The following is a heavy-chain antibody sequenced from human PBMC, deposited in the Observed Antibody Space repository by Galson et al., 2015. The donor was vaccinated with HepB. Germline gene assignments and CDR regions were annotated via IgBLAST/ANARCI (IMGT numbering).Heavy chain of an antibody. J-gene: IGHJ3*01. Sequence: SLRLSCAASGFTFSNYHMNWVRQAPGKGLEWVSYISRSGSNINYADSVKGRFTISRDNAKNSLYLRMNSLRDEDTALYYCARKGYSGYVNDAFDVWGQGTVVTVSS. CDR1: GFTFSNYH. CDR2: ISRSGSNI. V-gene: IGHV3-48*02. D-gene: IGHD5-12*01. CDR3: ARKGYSGYVNDAFDV.